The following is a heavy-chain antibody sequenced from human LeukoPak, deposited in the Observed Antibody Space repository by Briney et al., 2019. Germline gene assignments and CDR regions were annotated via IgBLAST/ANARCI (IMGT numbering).Heavy chain of an antibody. D-gene: IGHD1-26*01. V-gene: IGHV3-20*04. Sequence: GGSLRLSCAASGLIFDDYGMTWVRHAPGKGLEWVSGINWSGSYTVYADSVKGRFTISRDNAKNSLYLQMTSLRAEDTALYYCARASRNGGWGYDYWGQGTLVTVSS. CDR2: INWSGSYT. J-gene: IGHJ4*02. CDR3: ARASRNGGWGYDY. CDR1: GLIFDDYG.